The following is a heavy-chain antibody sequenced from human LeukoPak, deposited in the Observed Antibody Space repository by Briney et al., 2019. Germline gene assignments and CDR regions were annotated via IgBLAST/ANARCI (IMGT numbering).Heavy chain of an antibody. CDR2: IKQDGSEK. V-gene: IGHV3-7*01. J-gene: IGHJ4*02. D-gene: IGHD3-10*01. Sequence: GSLRLSCAASGLTFSGYWMSWVRQAPGKGLEWVANIKQDGSEKYYVDSVKGRFTISRDNAENSLYLQMNSLRAEDTAVYYCARLPPGGGLDYWGQGTLVTVSS. CDR1: GLTFSGYW. CDR3: ARLPPGGGLDY.